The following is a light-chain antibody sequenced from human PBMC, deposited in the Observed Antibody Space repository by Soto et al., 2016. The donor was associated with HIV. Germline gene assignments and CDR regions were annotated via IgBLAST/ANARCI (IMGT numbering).Light chain of an antibody. Sequence: DIQLTQSPSFLSASMGDRVTITCRASQGISSYLAWYQQKPGKALKLLIYAASTVQSGIPSRFSGSGSETEFTLTISSLQPEDFAAYYCQQFSSYPLTFGGGTKVEI. CDR2: AAS. CDR1: QGISSY. CDR3: QQFSSYPLT. J-gene: IGKJ4*01. V-gene: IGKV1-9*01.